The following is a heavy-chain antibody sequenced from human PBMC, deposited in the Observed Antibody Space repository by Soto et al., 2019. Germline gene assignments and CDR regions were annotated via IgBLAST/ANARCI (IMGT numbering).Heavy chain of an antibody. D-gene: IGHD3-10*01. Sequence: PSETLSLTCTVSGGSISIITYYWAWFRQPPGKGLEWIGSVHYSGSTYYNPSLKSRVTISVDTSKNQFSLKLSSVTASDTAVYYCARLLGHDYVDYWGQGTLVTVSS. CDR1: GGSISIITYY. CDR2: VHYSGST. J-gene: IGHJ4*02. CDR3: ARLLGHDYVDY. V-gene: IGHV4-39*01.